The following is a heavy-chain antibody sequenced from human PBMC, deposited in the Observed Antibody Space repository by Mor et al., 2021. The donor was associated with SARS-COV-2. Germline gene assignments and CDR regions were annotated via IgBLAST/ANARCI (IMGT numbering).Heavy chain of an antibody. CDR3: ARLGSSSSADYFDY. CDR2: YT. D-gene: IGHD6-6*01. Sequence: YTNYSPSFQGHVTISADKSISTAYLQWSSLKASDTAMYYCARLGSSSSADYFDYWGQGTLVTVSS. J-gene: IGHJ4*02. V-gene: IGHV5-10-1*01.